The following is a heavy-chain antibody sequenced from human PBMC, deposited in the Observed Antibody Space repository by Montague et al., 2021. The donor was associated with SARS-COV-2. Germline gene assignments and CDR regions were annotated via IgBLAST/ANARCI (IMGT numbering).Heavy chain of an antibody. V-gene: IGHV3-48*02. CDR2: ISNSSSNQ. Sequence: SLRLSCAASGFTFSSFNMHWVRQAPGKGLEWVSFISNSSSNQYYADSVRGRFTISRDKAKNSLYLQMNSLRDEDTAVYYCARERGDYGADGGFDFWGQGTLVTVSS. J-gene: IGHJ4*02. D-gene: IGHD3-10*01. CDR3: ARERGDYGADGGFDF. CDR1: GFTFSSFN.